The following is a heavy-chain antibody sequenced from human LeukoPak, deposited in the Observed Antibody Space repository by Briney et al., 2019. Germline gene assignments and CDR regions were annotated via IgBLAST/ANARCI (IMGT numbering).Heavy chain of an antibody. J-gene: IGHJ4*02. CDR3: ARGSADYDILTDYYFDY. CDR1: GYTFTSYY. V-gene: IGHV1-46*01. D-gene: IGHD3-9*01. CDR2: INPSGGST. Sequence: ASVKVSCKASGYTFTSYYMHWVRQAPGQGLEWMGIINPSGGSTSYAQKFQGRVTMTRYTSTSTVYMELRSLRSEDTAVYYCARGSADYDILTDYYFDYWGQGTLVTVSS.